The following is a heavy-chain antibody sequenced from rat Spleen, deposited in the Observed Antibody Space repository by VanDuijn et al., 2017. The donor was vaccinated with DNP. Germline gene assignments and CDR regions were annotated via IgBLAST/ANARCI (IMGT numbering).Heavy chain of an antibody. V-gene: IGHV5-25*01. Sequence: EVQLVESGGGLVQSGRSMKLSCAASGFTFSHYYMAWVRQAPTKGLEWVASISTGGGNTYYRDSVKGRFAISRDNAKSTLYLQMDSLRSEDTATYYCTRHEEYSSYVYGFAYWGRGTLVTVSS. CDR3: TRHEEYSSYVYGFAY. D-gene: IGHD1-2*01. CDR1: GFTFSHYY. J-gene: IGHJ3*01. CDR2: ISTGGGNT.